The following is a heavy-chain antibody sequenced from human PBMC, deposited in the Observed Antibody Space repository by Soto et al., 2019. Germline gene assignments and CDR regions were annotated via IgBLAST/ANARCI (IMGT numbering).Heavy chain of an antibody. V-gene: IGHV4-38-2*02. CDR1: GYSISSGYY. Sequence: ETLSLTCAVSGYSISSGYYWGWIRQPPGKGLEWVASIYESGRAYYNPSLKSRVTISVDKSKNQFSLKLRSVTAADTAVYYCARDGGSLGPDLEYWGQGSLVTVSS. CDR3: ARDGGSLGPDLEY. D-gene: IGHD3-16*01. J-gene: IGHJ4*02. CDR2: IYESGRA.